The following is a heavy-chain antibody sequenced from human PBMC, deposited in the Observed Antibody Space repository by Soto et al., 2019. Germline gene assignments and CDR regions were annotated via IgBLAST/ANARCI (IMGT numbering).Heavy chain of an antibody. J-gene: IGHJ4*02. CDR3: ARVCSWSCFDY. CDR1: GYTFTSYY. V-gene: IGHV1-46*01. D-gene: IGHD6-13*01. CDR2: INPSGGST. Sequence: QVQLVQSGAEVKKPGASVRVCCEAYGYTFTSYYMHWVRQAPGQGLEWMGIINPSGGSTSYAQKFQGRVTMTRDTSTSTVYMELSSLRSEDTAVYYCARVCSWSCFDYWGQGTLVTVSS.